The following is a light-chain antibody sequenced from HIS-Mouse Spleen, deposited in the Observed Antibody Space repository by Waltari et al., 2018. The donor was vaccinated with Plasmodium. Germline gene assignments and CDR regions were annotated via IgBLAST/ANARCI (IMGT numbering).Light chain of an antibody. CDR2: DVS. J-gene: IGLJ2*01. V-gene: IGLV2-14*03. CDR3: SSYTSSSTLV. Sequence: QSALTQPASVSGSPGQSITISCTGTSSDVGGYNYVSWYQQHPGNAPKLMIYDVSNGPSGVSNRFSGAKSGNTASLTISGLQAEDEADYYCSSYTSSSTLVFGGGTKLTVL. CDR1: SSDVGGYNY.